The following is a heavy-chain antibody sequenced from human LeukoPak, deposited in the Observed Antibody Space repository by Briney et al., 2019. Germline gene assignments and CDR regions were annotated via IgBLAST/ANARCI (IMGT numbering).Heavy chain of an antibody. Sequence: VRSLRLSCAASGLTFSSYGMHWVRQAPGKGLEWVAVIWYDGSNKYYADSAKGRFTISRDNSKNTLFLQMDSLRAEDTAVYYCAKDWQHMATVIYYFDYWGQGTLVTVSS. CDR1: GLTFSSYG. V-gene: IGHV3-33*02. CDR3: AKDWQHMATVIYYFDY. J-gene: IGHJ4*02. CDR2: IWYDGSNK. D-gene: IGHD4-17*01.